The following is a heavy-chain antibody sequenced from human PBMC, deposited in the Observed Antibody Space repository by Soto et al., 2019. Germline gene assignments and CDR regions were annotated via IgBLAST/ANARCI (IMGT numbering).Heavy chain of an antibody. J-gene: IGHJ4*02. CDR3: ARRYGSAIDY. CDR1: GGSISSYY. D-gene: IGHD1-26*01. CDR2: IYYSGST. V-gene: IGHV4-59*08. Sequence: SETLSLTCTVSGGSISSYYWSWIRQPPGKGLEWIGYIYYSGSTNCNPSLKSRVTISVDTSKNQFSLKLSSVTATDTAVYYCARRYGSAIDYWGQGTLVTVSS.